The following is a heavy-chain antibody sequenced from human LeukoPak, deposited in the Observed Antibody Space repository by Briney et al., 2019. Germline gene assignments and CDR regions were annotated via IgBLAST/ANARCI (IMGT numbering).Heavy chain of an antibody. D-gene: IGHD3-3*01. V-gene: IGHV3-30*02. J-gene: IGHJ5*02. Sequence: GGSLRLSCAASGFTFSSYGMHWVRQAPGKGLEWVAFIRCDGSNKYYADSVKGRFTISRDNSKNTLYLQMNSLRAEDTAVYYCAKDGKRFGVVITPDNWFDPWGQGTLVTVSS. CDR1: GFTFSSYG. CDR3: AKDGKRFGVVITPDNWFDP. CDR2: IRCDGSNK.